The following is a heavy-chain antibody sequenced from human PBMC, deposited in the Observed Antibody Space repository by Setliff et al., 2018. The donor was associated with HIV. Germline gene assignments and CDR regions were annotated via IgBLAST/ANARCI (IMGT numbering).Heavy chain of an antibody. J-gene: IGHJ4*02. CDR3: ARDGPGYSSGWYSPSFDY. CDR1: GFTFSSYA. CDR2: ISGSGGST. D-gene: IGHD6-19*01. Sequence: PGGSLRLSCAASGFTFSSYAMAWVRQAPGKGLEWVSAISGSGGSTYYADSVKGRFTISRDNAKNSLYLQMNSLRAEDTAVYYCARDGPGYSSGWYSPSFDYWGQGTLVTV. V-gene: IGHV3-23*01.